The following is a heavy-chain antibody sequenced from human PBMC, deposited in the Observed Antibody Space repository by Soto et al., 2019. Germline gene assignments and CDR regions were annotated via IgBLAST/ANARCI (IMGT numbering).Heavy chain of an antibody. Sequence: GGSLSLSCAASGFTVRSNYMSWVRQAPGKGLEWVSVIYSGGTTYYADSVKGRFTISRDNSKNTLYLQMNSLRAEDTAVYYCARNGDSSDYRGWFDPWGQGTLVTVSS. D-gene: IGHD3-22*01. CDR3: ARNGDSSDYRGWFDP. CDR2: IYSGGTT. V-gene: IGHV3-66*01. J-gene: IGHJ5*02. CDR1: GFTVRSNY.